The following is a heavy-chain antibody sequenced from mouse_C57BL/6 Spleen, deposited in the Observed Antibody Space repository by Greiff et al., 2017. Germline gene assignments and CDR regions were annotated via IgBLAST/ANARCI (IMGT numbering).Heavy chain of an antibody. J-gene: IGHJ3*01. CDR1: GFTFSSYA. CDR2: ISSGGDYI. D-gene: IGHD2-4*01. Sequence: DVMLVESGEGLVKPGGSLKLSCAASGFTFSSYAMSWVRQTPEKRLEWVAYISSGGDYIYYADTVKGRFTISRDNARNTLYLQMSSLKSENTAMYYCTRDRGYDYDGAGFAYWGQGTLVTVSA. V-gene: IGHV5-9-1*02. CDR3: TRDRGYDYDGAGFAY.